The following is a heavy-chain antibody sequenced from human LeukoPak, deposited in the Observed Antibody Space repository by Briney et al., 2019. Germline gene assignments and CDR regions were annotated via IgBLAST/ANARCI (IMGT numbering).Heavy chain of an antibody. CDR2: LKEDGSEK. CDR3: VSRVSAN. V-gene: IGHV3-7*02. Sequence: GGSLRLSCTASGLAFSNYWMIWVPQAPGKGLEWVANLKEDGSEKNYVDSVKGRFTISRDNATNSLYLQMNSLRVEDTAVYYCVSRVSANWGQGTLVTVSS. CDR1: GLAFSNYW. D-gene: IGHD2-8*01. J-gene: IGHJ4*02.